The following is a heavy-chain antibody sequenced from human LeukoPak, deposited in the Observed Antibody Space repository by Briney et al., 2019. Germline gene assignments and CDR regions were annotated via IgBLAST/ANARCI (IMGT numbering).Heavy chain of an antibody. V-gene: IGHV4-34*01. Sequence: SSETLSLTCAVYGGSFSGYYWSWIRQPPGKGLEWIGEINHSGSTNYNPSLKSRVTISVDTSKNQFSLKLSSVTAADTAVYYCARCGYSYGSDYWGQGTLVTVSS. CDR1: GGSFSGYY. CDR2: INHSGST. D-gene: IGHD5-18*01. J-gene: IGHJ4*02. CDR3: ARCGYSYGSDY.